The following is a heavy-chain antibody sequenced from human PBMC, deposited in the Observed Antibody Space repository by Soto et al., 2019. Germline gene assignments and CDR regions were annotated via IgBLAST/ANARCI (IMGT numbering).Heavy chain of an antibody. CDR1: GGSFASYA. V-gene: IGHV1-69*01. J-gene: IGHJ4*02. CDR2: IIPLFNTT. D-gene: IGHD3-10*01. Sequence: QVQLVQSGAEVKKPGSSVKVSCKAAGGSFASYAITWLRQAPGQGLEWMGGIIPLFNTTTYAQKFQDRVTITADEATNTANMQLSSLRSEDTAVYYCAREYSYGSGTDFDYWGQGTLVIVSS. CDR3: AREYSYGSGTDFDY.